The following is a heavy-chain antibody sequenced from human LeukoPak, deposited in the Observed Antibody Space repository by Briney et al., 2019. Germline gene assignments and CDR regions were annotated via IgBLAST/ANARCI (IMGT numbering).Heavy chain of an antibody. V-gene: IGHV3-30*01. D-gene: IGHD1-26*01. J-gene: IGHJ4*02. Sequence: GGSLRLSCAASGFTFSSYAMHWVRQAPGKGLEWVAVISYDGSNKYYADSVKGRFTISRDNSKNTLYLQMNSLRAEDTAVHYCARADSGSYYGYFDYWGQGTLVTVSS. CDR3: ARADSGSYYGYFDY. CDR1: GFTFSSYA. CDR2: ISYDGSNK.